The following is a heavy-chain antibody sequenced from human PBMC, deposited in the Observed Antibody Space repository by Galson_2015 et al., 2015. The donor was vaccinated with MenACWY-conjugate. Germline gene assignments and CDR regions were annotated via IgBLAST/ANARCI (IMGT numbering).Heavy chain of an antibody. Sequence: SLRLACAASGFIFNTFWMHWVRQAPGKGLVWVSRINPGGSSTTYADSVKDRFTISRDTANNTLYLQMNSLRPEDTAVFYCAQTRGSSFYFDSWVQCTLVTVSS. CDR2: INPGGSST. V-gene: IGHV3-74*01. J-gene: IGHJ4*02. D-gene: IGHD2-15*01. CDR1: GFIFNTFW. CDR3: AQTRGSSFYFDS.